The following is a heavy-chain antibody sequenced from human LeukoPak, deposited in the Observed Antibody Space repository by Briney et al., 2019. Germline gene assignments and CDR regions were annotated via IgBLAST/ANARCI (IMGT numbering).Heavy chain of an antibody. J-gene: IGHJ4*02. D-gene: IGHD3/OR15-3a*01. CDR3: ASGRHDFLH. V-gene: IGHV3-7*01. Sequence: GGSLRLSCAASGFVFSTYWMTWVRQAPGKGLEWVANINLDGTEEHYVDSSLKGRFAISRDNAKNSLYLQMTSLRVEDTAVYYCASGRHDFLHWGQGTLVTVSS. CDR1: GFVFSTYW. CDR2: INLDGTEE.